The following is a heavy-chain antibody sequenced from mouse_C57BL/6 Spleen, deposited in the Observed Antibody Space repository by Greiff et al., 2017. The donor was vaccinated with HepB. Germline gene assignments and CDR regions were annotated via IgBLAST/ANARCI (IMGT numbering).Heavy chain of an antibody. V-gene: IGHV1-59*01. Sequence: QVQLQQPGAELVRPGTSVKLSCKASGYTFTSYWMHWVKQRPGQGLEWIGVIDPSDSYTNYNQKFKGKATLTVDTSSSTAYMQLSSLTSEDSAVYYCAPYGNYAMDYWGQGTSVTVSS. CDR3: APYGNYAMDY. CDR1: GYTFTSYW. CDR2: IDPSDSYT. J-gene: IGHJ4*01. D-gene: IGHD2-1*01.